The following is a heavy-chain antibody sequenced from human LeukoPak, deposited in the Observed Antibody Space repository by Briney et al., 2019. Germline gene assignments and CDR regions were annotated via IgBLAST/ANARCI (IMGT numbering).Heavy chain of an antibody. CDR3: GRGLVLAGRPAFYY. CDR2: IYYSGST. Sequence: SQTLSLTCTVSGGTISSGGSYWSWIRQHPGKGLEWIGYIYYSGSTYYNPSLKSRVTISVDMSKNQFSLKLRSVTAADTAVYYCGRGLVLAGRPAFYYWGQGTLVTVSS. CDR1: GGTISSGGSY. J-gene: IGHJ4*02. D-gene: IGHD6-6*01. V-gene: IGHV4-31*03.